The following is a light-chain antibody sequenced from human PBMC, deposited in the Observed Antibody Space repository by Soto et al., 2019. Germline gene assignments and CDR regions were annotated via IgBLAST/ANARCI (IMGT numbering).Light chain of an antibody. Sequence: AIQVTQSPSSLSASVGDRVTISCRASQGIGNDLGWYQQKPGKAPKLLIYEASTLQTGVASRCSGSGSGTDFTLTISSLQPEEFATYYCLQDYVYPWTFGQGTKVEVK. J-gene: IGKJ1*01. V-gene: IGKV1-6*01. CDR2: EAS. CDR1: QGIGND. CDR3: LQDYVYPWT.